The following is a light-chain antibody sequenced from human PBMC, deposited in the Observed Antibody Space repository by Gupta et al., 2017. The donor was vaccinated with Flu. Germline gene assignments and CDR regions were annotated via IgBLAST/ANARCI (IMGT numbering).Light chain of an antibody. CDR1: QKISSKF. CDR3: QHHDTSPGT. Sequence: ERATLYCRDSQKISSKFVAWYQQKPGQAPRLVVYLVSSRAPGVPDRVSGSGSGTDFTLTIDRLEPEDIATYYCQHHDTSPGTFGQGTKVEIK. CDR2: LVS. J-gene: IGKJ1*01. V-gene: IGKV3-20*01.